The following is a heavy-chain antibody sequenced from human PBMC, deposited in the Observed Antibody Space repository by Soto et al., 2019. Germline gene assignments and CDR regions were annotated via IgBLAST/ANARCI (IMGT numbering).Heavy chain of an antibody. Sequence: GGSLRLSCAASGFTFSTYWMHWVRQAPGKGLVWVSRINSDGSSTTYADSVKGRFTIPRDNAKNTLYLQMNSLRAEDTAVYYCTRDPSTWYIDYWGRGTLVTVSS. V-gene: IGHV3-74*01. J-gene: IGHJ4*02. CDR1: GFTFSTYW. D-gene: IGHD6-13*01. CDR2: INSDGSST. CDR3: TRDPSTWYIDY.